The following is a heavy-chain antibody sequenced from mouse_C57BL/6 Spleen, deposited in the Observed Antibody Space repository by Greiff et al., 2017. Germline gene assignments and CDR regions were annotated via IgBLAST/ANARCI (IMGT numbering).Heavy chain of an antibody. J-gene: IGHJ3*01. Sequence: EVKLVESGGGLVQPKGSLKLSCAASGFTFNTYAMHWVRQAPGKGLEWVARIRSKSSNYATYYADSVKDRFTISRDDSQSMLYLQMNNLKTEDTAMYDCGRGSDYYGTSWFAYWGQGTLVTVSA. CDR1: GFTFNTYA. D-gene: IGHD1-1*01. V-gene: IGHV10-3*01. CDR3: GRGSDYYGTSWFAY. CDR2: IRSKSSNYAT.